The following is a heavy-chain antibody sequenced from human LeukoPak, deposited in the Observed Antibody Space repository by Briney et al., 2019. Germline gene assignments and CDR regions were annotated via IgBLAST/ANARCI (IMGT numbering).Heavy chain of an antibody. CDR1: GYTFTSYG. J-gene: IGHJ4*02. D-gene: IGHD3-3*01. Sequence: ASVKVSCKASGYTFTSYGISWVRQAPGQGLEWMGWISAYNGNTNYAQKLQGRVIMTTDTSTSTAYMELRSLRSDDTAVYYCARERYDFWSGYYGSXYXFDYWGQGTLVTVSS. V-gene: IGHV1-18*01. CDR2: ISAYNGNT. CDR3: ARERYDFWSGYYGSXYXFDY.